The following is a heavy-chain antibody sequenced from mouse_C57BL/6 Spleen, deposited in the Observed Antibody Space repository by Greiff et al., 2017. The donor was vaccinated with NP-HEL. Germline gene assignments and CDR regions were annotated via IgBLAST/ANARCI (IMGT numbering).Heavy chain of an antibody. J-gene: IGHJ3*01. V-gene: IGHV1-42*01. D-gene: IGHD1-1*01. Sequence: VQLKQSGPELVKPGASVKISCKASGYSFTGYYMNWVKQSPEKSLEWIGEINPSTGGTTYNQKFKAKATLTVDKSSSTAYMQLKSLTSEDSAVYYCARGYYGSSGAWFAYWGQGTLVTVSA. CDR1: GYSFTGYY. CDR2: INPSTGGT. CDR3: ARGYYGSSGAWFAY.